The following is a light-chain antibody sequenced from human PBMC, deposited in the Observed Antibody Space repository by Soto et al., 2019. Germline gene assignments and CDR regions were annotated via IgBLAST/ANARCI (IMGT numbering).Light chain of an antibody. CDR1: SSDVGGYNY. J-gene: IGLJ2*01. CDR2: DVS. V-gene: IGLV2-14*01. CDR3: SSYTSSSTLV. Sequence: QSVLTQPASVSGSPGQSITISCTGTSSDVGGYNYVSWYQQHPGKAPKLMLYDVSNRPSGVSNRFSGYKSGNTASLTTYGLQAEDEADYYRSSYTSSSTLVFGGGTKLTVL.